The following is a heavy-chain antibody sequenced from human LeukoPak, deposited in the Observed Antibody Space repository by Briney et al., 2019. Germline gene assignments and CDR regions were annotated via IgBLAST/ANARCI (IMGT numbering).Heavy chain of an antibody. CDR3: ARGGPGYDSRPEGY. D-gene: IGHD3-22*01. CDR1: GGSISSYY. V-gene: IGHV4-59*12. CDR2: IYYSGST. Sequence: PSETLSLTCTVSGGSISSYYWSWIRQPPGKGLEWIGYIYYSGSTNYNPSLKSRVTISVDTSKNQFSLKLSSVTAADTAVYYCARGGPGYDSRPEGYWGQGTLVTVSS. J-gene: IGHJ4*02.